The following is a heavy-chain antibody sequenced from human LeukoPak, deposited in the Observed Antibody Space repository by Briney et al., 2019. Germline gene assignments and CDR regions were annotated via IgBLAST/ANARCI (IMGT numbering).Heavy chain of an antibody. D-gene: IGHD3-10*01. Sequence: TGGSLRLSCAASGFTFSSYGMHGVRQAPGKGLEWVAVISYDGSNKYYADSVKGRFTISRDNSKNTLYLQMNSLRAEDTAVYYCAKEAPGYWGQGTLVTVSS. CDR1: GFTFSSYG. CDR2: ISYDGSNK. CDR3: AKEAPGY. J-gene: IGHJ4*02. V-gene: IGHV3-30*18.